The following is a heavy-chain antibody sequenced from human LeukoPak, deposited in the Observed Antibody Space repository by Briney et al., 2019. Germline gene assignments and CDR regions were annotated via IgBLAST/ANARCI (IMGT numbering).Heavy chain of an antibody. CDR1: GFTFSTYG. J-gene: IGHJ4*02. V-gene: IGHV3-30*03. Sequence: GGSLRLSCVASGFTFSTYGMHWVRQAPGKGLEWVAVISYDGSNKYYADSVKGRFTISRDNSKNTLYVQMNSLRAEDTAVYYCARDGGEWELDHWGQGTLVTVSS. D-gene: IGHD1-26*01. CDR3: ARDGGEWELDH. CDR2: ISYDGSNK.